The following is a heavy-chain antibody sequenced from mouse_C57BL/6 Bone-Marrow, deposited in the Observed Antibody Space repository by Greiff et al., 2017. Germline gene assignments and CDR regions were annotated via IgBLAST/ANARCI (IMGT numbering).Heavy chain of an antibody. J-gene: IGHJ2*01. V-gene: IGHV1-81*01. D-gene: IGHD2-2*01. CDR1: GYTFTSYG. CDR2: IYPRSGNT. Sequence: QVQLQQSGAELARPGASVKLSCKASGYTFTSYGISWVKQRTGQGLEWIGEIYPRSGNTSYNEKFKGKATLTADKSSSTAYMELRRLTSEDSAGYFCARGDLLWLRQGVDYWGQGTTLTVSS. CDR3: ARGDLLWLRQGVDY.